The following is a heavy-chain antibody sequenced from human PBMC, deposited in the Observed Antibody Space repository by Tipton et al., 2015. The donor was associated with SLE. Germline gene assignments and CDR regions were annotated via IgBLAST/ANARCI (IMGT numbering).Heavy chain of an antibody. J-gene: IGHJ4*02. D-gene: IGHD6-13*01. V-gene: IGHV3-30*09. CDR1: GFTFSSYA. CDR3: ARGGASSSFGDY. CDR2: ISYDGSNK. Sequence: SLRLSCAASGFTFSSYAMHWVRQAPGKGLEWVAVISYDGSNKYYADSVKGRFAISRDNSKNTLYLQMNSLRAEDTAVYYCARGGASSSFGDYLGQGTLVTVSS.